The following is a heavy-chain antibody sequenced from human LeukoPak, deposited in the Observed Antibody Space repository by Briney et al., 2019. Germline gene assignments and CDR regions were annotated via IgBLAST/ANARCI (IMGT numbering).Heavy chain of an antibody. Sequence: ASVKVSCKAFGYTFTSNYMHWVRQAPGQGPEWMGVISPSGGSTTYAQKFQGRVTLTRDMSTSTDYLELSSLRSEDTAVYYCARGTRYFDYWGQGTLVTVSS. CDR1: GYTFTSNY. V-gene: IGHV1-46*01. J-gene: IGHJ4*02. CDR3: ARGTRYFDY. CDR2: ISPSGGST.